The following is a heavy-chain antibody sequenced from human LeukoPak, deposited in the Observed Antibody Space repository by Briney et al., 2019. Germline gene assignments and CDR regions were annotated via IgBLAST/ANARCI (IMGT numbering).Heavy chain of an antibody. CDR2: IHSNGGT. Sequence: PSETLSLTCSVSGGSISGFYWSWVRQPPGKGLEWIGYIHSNGGTNYNPSLKSRVTMSVDTSKNQFSLKLNSVTAADTAVYYCARHVSGIYGSRGDLDYWGPGTLVTVSS. CDR3: ARHVSGIYGSRGDLDY. D-gene: IGHD3-10*01. J-gene: IGHJ4*02. CDR1: GGSISGFY. V-gene: IGHV4-59*08.